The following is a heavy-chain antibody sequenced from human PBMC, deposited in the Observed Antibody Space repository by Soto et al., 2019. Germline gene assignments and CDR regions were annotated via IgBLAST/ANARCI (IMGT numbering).Heavy chain of an antibody. CDR2: SNPSGGST. Sequence: QVLLVQPGAEVTRPGASLKVSCKASGYNFIRHYIHWVRQAPGQGLEWMGFSNPSGGSTTHAQNFQGRLSMTRDTSTSTVYMELSGLRSEDAAVYYCARDYLRSKSSLSYFDYWGQGTLVTVSS. D-gene: IGHD2-2*01. J-gene: IGHJ4*02. V-gene: IGHV1-46*01. CDR3: ARDYLRSKSSLSYFDY. CDR1: GYNFIRHY.